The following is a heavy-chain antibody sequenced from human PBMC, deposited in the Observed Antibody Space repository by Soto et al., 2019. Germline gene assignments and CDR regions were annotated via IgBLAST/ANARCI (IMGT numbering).Heavy chain of an antibody. J-gene: IGHJ6*02. Sequence: ASVKVSCKASGYTFYSHSISWVRQAPGQGLEWMGRINADYGNTQYAQKFRGRVTMTTDTSTTTVYMELTNLRSDDTAVYYCGRCIQGDYYYGMDVWGQATTVTVSS. CDR2: INADYGNT. CDR1: GYTFYSHS. CDR3: GRCIQGDYYYGMDV. V-gene: IGHV1-18*01. D-gene: IGHD5-18*01.